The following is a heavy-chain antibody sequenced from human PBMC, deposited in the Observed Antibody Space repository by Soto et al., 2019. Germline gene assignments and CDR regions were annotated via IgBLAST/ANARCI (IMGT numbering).Heavy chain of an antibody. J-gene: IGHJ4*02. CDR1: GLNFNKYA. CDR3: AKADGEQWLLPHLEN. V-gene: IGHV3-23*01. D-gene: IGHD6-19*01. Sequence: EVQLLESGGDLVRPGESLRLSCAASGLNFNKYAMSWVRQAPGEGLEWVSGISCCGGTASYADSVKGRFNIARDDSKNTLFLHMNSLRVEDTAEYYCAKADGEQWLLPHLENWGRGTLVTVS. CDR2: ISCCGGTA.